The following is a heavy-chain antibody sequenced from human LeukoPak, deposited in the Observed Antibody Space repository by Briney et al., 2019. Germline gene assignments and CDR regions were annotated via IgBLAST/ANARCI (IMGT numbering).Heavy chain of an antibody. CDR3: ARGCRVVPGVHNVGMTSYYNGMDV. Sequence: GASVTVSCTASGYTFTSYYMHWVRQAPGLGLQWMGLFNPSGGDTNYAQTFQGRVTTTRDTSTSTVYMEVVSLRSEDTAVYYCARGCRVVPGVHNVGMTSYYNGMDVWGQGTTVTVSS. CDR2: FNPSGGDT. CDR1: GYTFTSYY. J-gene: IGHJ6*02. D-gene: IGHD2-2*01. V-gene: IGHV1-46*01.